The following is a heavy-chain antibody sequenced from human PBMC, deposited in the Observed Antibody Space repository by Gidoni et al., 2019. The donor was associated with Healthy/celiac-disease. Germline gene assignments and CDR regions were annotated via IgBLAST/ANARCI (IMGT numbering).Heavy chain of an antibody. Sequence: EVQLVESGGVVVQPGGSLRLSCAASGFTFDDYPMHWVRQAPGKGLEWVSLISWDGGSTYYADSVKGRFTISRDNSKNSLYLQMNSLRTEDTALYYCAKARTLLSIAAALDYWGQGTLVTVSS. CDR1: GFTFDDYP. CDR2: ISWDGGST. D-gene: IGHD6-13*01. CDR3: AKARTLLSIAAALDY. V-gene: IGHV3-43*01. J-gene: IGHJ4*02.